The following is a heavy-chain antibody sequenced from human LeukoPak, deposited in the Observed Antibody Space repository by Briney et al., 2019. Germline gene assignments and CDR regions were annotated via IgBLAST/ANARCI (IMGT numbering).Heavy chain of an antibody. Sequence: GGSLRLSCAASAFTFSDHYMDWVRQAPGKGLEWVSLISFSGGSTYYADSVKCRFTISRDNSKDTLYLQMNSLRAEDTAVYYCAKGGSSSTWYSSADYWGQGTLVTVSS. CDR3: AKGGSSSTWYSSADY. V-gene: IGHV3-23*01. J-gene: IGHJ4*02. D-gene: IGHD6-13*01. CDR1: AFTFSDHY. CDR2: ISFSGGST.